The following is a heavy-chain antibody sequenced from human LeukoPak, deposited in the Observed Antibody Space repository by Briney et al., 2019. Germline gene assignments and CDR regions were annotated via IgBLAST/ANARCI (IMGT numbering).Heavy chain of an antibody. Sequence: SETLSLTCAVYGGSFSGYYWSWIHQPPGKGLEWIGEINHSGSTNYNPSLKSRVTISVDTSKNQFSLKLSSVTAADTAVYYCARGYYDFWSGYYARDWFDPWGQGTLVTVSS. CDR2: INHSGST. J-gene: IGHJ5*02. D-gene: IGHD3-3*01. CDR3: ARGYYDFWSGYYARDWFDP. CDR1: GGSFSGYY. V-gene: IGHV4-34*01.